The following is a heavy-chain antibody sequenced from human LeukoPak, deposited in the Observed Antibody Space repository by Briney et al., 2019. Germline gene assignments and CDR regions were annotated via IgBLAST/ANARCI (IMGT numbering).Heavy chain of an antibody. CDR3: AREGSGWYGVVLFDY. J-gene: IGHJ4*02. CDR1: GFTFSSYW. Sequence: GGSLRLSCAASGFTFSSYWMYWVRQAPGKGLVWVSHINTDGSSTSYADSVKGRFTISRDNAKNTLYLQMNSLRAEDTAVYYCAREGSGWYGVVLFDYWGQGTLVTVSS. D-gene: IGHD6-19*01. V-gene: IGHV3-74*01. CDR2: INTDGSST.